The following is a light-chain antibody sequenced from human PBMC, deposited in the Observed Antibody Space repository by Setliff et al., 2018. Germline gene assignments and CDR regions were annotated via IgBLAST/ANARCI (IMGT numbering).Light chain of an antibody. J-gene: IGLJ1*01. CDR2: EVS. Sequence: QSALTQPPSASGSPGQSATISCTGTSSDVGGYNYVSWYQQHPGKAPKLMIYEVSKRPPGVPDRFSGSKSGNTASLTVSGLQAEDEADYYCSSYAGSNNFPYVFGTGTKVTVL. V-gene: IGLV2-8*01. CDR1: SSDVGGYNY. CDR3: SSYAGSNNFPYV.